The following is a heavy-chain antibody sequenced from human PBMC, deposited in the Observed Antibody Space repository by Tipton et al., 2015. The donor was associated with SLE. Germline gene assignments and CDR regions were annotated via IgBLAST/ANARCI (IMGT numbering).Heavy chain of an antibody. V-gene: IGHV7-4-1*02. CDR1: GYTFTTYA. CDR2: INTYTGKP. CDR3: AGGPGGGNSGYFDC. Sequence: QVQLVQSGSDLRKPGASVTVSCKASGYTFTTYAINWVRQAPGQGLEWVGWINTYTGKPTFAQGFTGRFVFSLDTSVNTAYLQISSLKPEDTAVYFCAGGPGGGNSGYFDCWGPGTLVTVST. J-gene: IGHJ4*02. D-gene: IGHD4-23*01.